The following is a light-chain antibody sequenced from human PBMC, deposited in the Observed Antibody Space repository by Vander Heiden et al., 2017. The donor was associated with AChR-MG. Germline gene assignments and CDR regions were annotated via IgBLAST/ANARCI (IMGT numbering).Light chain of an antibody. CDR3: QAWDRSTVI. CDR1: RLGDRY. Sequence: SYELTQPPSVSVSPGQTASITCSGERLGDRYVSWYQQKPGQSPVLVMYQHTWRPSDIPERVSGSKSGNTATLTISGTQAMDEADYYCQAWDRSTVIFGGGTKLTVL. CDR2: QHT. J-gene: IGLJ2*01. V-gene: IGLV3-1*01.